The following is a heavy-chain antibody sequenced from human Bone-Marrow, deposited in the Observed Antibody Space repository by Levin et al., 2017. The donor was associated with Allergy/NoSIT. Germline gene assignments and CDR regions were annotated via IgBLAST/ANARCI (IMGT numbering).Heavy chain of an antibody. D-gene: IGHD4-17*01. Sequence: GESLKISCELSGIKFSDAWMSWVHQAPGKGLEWVGRIKSKGSGGTTDYSPPVKGRFTISRDDSKNTLYLQMNGLETEDTAVYYCVWVNTVKTLGYWGQGTLVTVSS. J-gene: IGHJ4*02. CDR3: VWVNTVKTLGY. V-gene: IGHV3-15*01. CDR1: GIKFSDAW. CDR2: IKSKGSGGTT.